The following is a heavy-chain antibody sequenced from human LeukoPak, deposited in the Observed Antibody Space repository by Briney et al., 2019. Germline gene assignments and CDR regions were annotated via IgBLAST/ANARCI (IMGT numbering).Heavy chain of an antibody. CDR1: GGSFSGYY. J-gene: IGHJ4*02. CDR2: INHSGST. Sequence: SSETLSLTCAVYGGSFSGYYWSWIRQPPGKGLEWIGEINHSGSTNYNPSLKSRVTISVDTSKNQFSLKLSSVTAADTAVYYCARVFQRQQLVHGIDYWGQGTLVTVSS. CDR3: ARVFQRQQLVHGIDY. D-gene: IGHD6-13*01. V-gene: IGHV4-34*01.